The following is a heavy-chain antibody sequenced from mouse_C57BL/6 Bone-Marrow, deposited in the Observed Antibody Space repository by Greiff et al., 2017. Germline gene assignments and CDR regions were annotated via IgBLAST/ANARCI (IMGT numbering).Heavy chain of an antibody. J-gene: IGHJ2*01. V-gene: IGHV1-55*01. CDR3: AREEAYSNSFDY. Sequence: QVQLQQPGAELVKPGASVKMSCKASGYTFTSYWITWVKQRPGQGLEWIGDIYPGSGSTNYNEKFKSKATLTVDTSSSTAYMQLSSLTSEDSAVYYCAREEAYSNSFDYWGQGTTLTVSS. D-gene: IGHD2-5*01. CDR2: IYPGSGST. CDR1: GYTFTSYW.